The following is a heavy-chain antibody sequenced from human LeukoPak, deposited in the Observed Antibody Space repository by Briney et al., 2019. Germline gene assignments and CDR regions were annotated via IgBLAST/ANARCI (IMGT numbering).Heavy chain of an antibody. CDR3: ARSETYGDYNYYYYYYMDV. Sequence: PSETLSLTCAVYGGSFSGYYWSWIRQPPGKGLEWIGEINHSGSTNYNPSLKSRVTISVDTSKNQFSLKLSSVTAADTAVYYCARSETYGDYNYYYYYYMDVWGKGTAVTVSS. CDR1: GGSFSGYY. CDR2: INHSGST. J-gene: IGHJ6*03. V-gene: IGHV4-34*01. D-gene: IGHD4-17*01.